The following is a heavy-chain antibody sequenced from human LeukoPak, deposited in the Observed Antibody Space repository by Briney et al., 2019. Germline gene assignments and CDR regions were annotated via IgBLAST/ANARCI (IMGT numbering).Heavy chain of an antibody. D-gene: IGHD2-21*02. CDR2: ISYDGTNK. J-gene: IGHJ6*04. Sequence: GGPLRLSCAASGFTFISYAMHWVRQAPGKGLEWVALISYDGTNKYYPDSVKGRFTISRDNSNNTLYLQMNSLRAEDTAVYYCARVFVVVTADYYYGMDVWGKGTTVTVSS. CDR3: ARVFVVVTADYYYGMDV. V-gene: IGHV3-30*04. CDR1: GFTFISYA.